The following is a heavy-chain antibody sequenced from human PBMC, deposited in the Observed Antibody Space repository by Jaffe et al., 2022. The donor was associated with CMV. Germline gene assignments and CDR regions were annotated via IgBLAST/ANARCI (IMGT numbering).Heavy chain of an antibody. CDR1: GFTFSSYG. CDR3: AKGGPLLPYY. CDR2: ISYDGSNK. D-gene: IGHD3-16*01. J-gene: IGHJ4*02. V-gene: IGHV3-30*18. Sequence: QVQLVESGGGVVQPGRSLRLSCAASGFTFSSYGMHWVRQAPGKGLEWVAVISYDGSNKYYADSVKGRFTISRDNSKNTLYLQMNSLRAEDTAVYYCAKGGPLLPYYWGQGTLVTVSS.